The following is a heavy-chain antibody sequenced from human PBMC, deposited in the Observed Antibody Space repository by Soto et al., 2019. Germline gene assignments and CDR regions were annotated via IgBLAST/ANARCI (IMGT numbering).Heavy chain of an antibody. CDR1: GFTFSSYS. CDR2: ISSSSSYI. D-gene: IGHD3-3*01. J-gene: IGHJ2*01. V-gene: IGHV3-21*01. Sequence: GGSLRLSCAASGFTFSSYSMNWVRQAPGKGLEWVSSISSSSSYIYYADSVKGRFTISRDNAKNSLYLQMNSLRAEDTAVYYCARGFGVASIYWYFDLWGRGTLVTVSS. CDR3: ARGFGVASIYWYFDL.